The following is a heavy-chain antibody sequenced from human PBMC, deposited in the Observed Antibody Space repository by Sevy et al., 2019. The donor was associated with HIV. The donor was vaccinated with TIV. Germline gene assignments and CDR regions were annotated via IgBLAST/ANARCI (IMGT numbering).Heavy chain of an antibody. V-gene: IGHV3-33*01. D-gene: IGHD6-19*01. CDR3: ATTPAVSDSY. J-gene: IGHJ4*02. Sequence: GGSLRLSCAASGFTFSSNGMHWVRQAPGKGLEWVAVIWYDGSNKYYADSVKGRFTISRDNSKSTVYLQMNNLRAEDTAVYYCATTPAVSDSYWGQGTLVTVSS. CDR2: IWYDGSNK. CDR1: GFTFSSNG.